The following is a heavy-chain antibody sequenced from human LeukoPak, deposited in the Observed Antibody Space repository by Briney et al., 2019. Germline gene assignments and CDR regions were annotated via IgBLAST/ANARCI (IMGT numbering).Heavy chain of an antibody. D-gene: IGHD3-10*01. V-gene: IGHV3-9*01. CDR1: GFTFDDYA. Sequence: GGSLRLSCAASGFTFDDYAMHWVRQAPGKGLEWVSGISWNSGSIGYADSVKGRFTISRDNAKNSLYLQVNSLRAEDTALYYCAKDIYGSGMNWFDPWGQGTLVTVSS. CDR3: AKDIYGSGMNWFDP. J-gene: IGHJ5*02. CDR2: ISWNSGSI.